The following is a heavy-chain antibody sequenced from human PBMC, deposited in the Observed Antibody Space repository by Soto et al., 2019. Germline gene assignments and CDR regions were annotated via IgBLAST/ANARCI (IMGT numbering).Heavy chain of an antibody. CDR1: GYSFTSYW. Sequence: GESLKISCKGSGYSFTSYWIGWVRQMPGKGLEWMGIIYPGDSDTRYSPSFQGQVTISADKSISTAYLQWSSLKASDAAMYYCARRRRGYCSSTSCRDYYYGMDVWGQGTTVTSP. D-gene: IGHD2-2*01. V-gene: IGHV5-51*01. J-gene: IGHJ6*02. CDR2: IYPGDSDT. CDR3: ARRRRGYCSSTSCRDYYYGMDV.